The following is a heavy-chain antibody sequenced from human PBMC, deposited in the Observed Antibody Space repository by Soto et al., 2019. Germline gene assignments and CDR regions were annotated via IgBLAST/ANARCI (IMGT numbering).Heavy chain of an antibody. J-gene: IGHJ4*02. Sequence: QVTLKESGPVLVKPTETLTLTCTVSGFSLSNARMGVIWIRQPPGKALEWLAHIFSNDEKSYSTSLKSRLTISKDTSKSQVVLTMINMDPVDTATYYCARIRLDYDFWRGYYLRYYFDYWGQGALVTVSA. CDR1: GFSLSNARMG. CDR3: ARIRLDYDFWRGYYLRYYFDY. V-gene: IGHV2-26*01. CDR2: IFSNDEK. D-gene: IGHD3-3*01.